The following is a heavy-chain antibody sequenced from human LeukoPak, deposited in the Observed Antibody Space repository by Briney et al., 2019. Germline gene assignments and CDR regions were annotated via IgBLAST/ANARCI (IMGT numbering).Heavy chain of an antibody. Sequence: PGGSLRLSCAASGFIFSSFSMNWVRQVPGKGLEWVSSISSSSTYIFYADSVKGRFSISRDDAKNSLYLQMNSLRAEDTAVYYYARDFPSRFGEGFDFWGQGTLVTVSS. CDR3: ARDFPSRFGEGFDF. D-gene: IGHD3-10*01. CDR2: ISSSSTYI. CDR1: GFIFSSFS. J-gene: IGHJ5*01. V-gene: IGHV3-21*01.